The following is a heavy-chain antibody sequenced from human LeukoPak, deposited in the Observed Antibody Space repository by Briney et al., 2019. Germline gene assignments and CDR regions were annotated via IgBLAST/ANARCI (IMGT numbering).Heavy chain of an antibody. J-gene: IGHJ2*01. CDR1: GFTFSTYG. CDR2: IWFDGSNK. D-gene: IGHD3-10*01. V-gene: IGHV3-33*01. CDR3: ARVVSYYGSSYRLLDL. Sequence: TGGSLRLSCAASGFTFSTYGMHWVRQAPGKGLEWVALIWFDGSNKHYADSVKGRFTISRDNSKNTMYLQMDSLRAEDTAVYYCARVVSYYGSSYRLLDLWGRGTLVTVSS.